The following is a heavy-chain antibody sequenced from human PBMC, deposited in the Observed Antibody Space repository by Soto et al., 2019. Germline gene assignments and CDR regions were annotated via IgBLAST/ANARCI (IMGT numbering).Heavy chain of an antibody. D-gene: IGHD3-22*01. CDR3: ASVYYYDSSGYYYHFAY. CDR2: IYHSGST. CDR1: GGSISSSNW. Sequence: SGTLSLTCAVSGGSISSSNWWGWVRQPPGKGLEWIGEIYHSGSTNYNPSRKSRVTISVDKSTNQFSLKLSSVTAADTAVYYCASVYYYDSSGYYYHFAYWAQGNLVTVSS. V-gene: IGHV4-4*02. J-gene: IGHJ4*02.